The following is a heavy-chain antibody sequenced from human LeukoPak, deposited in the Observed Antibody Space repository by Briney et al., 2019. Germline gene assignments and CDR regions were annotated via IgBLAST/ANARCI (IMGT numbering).Heavy chain of an antibody. V-gene: IGHV3-21*01. CDR3: ARDSATAHDY. CDR1: GFTFSSYS. Sequence: GGSLRLSCAASGFTFSSYSIHWVRQAPGKGLEWVPSISSSSSYIYYADSVKGRFTISRDNAKNSLYLQMNSLRAEDTAVYYCARDSATAHDYWGQGTLVTASS. D-gene: IGHD1-1*01. J-gene: IGHJ4*02. CDR2: ISSSSSYI.